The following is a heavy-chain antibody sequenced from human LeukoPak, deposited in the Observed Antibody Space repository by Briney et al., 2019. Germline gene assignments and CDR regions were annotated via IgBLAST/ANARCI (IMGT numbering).Heavy chain of an antibody. CDR2: IYPGDSDT. J-gene: IGHJ4*02. V-gene: IGHV5-51*01. D-gene: IGHD6-19*01. CDR3: ARHLKSYSSGWLFDY. Sequence: GESLKISCKGSGYSFTSYWIGWVRQMPGKGLEWMGIIYPGDSDTRYSPSFQGQVTISADKSISTAYLQWSSLKASDTAMYYCARHLKSYSSGWLFDYWGQGTLVTVSS. CDR1: GYSFTSYW.